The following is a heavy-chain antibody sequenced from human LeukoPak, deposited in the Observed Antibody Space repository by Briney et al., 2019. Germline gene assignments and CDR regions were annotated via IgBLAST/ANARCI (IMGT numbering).Heavy chain of an antibody. CDR2: IKQDGSEK. J-gene: IGHJ4*02. CDR1: GFTFSDFS. D-gene: IGHD6-13*01. Sequence: PGGSLRLSCAVSGFTFSDFSMNWVRQAPGKGLEWVANIKQDGSEKYYVDSVKGRFTVSRDNAKNSLYLQMNSLRAEDTAVYYCARVLAAAGLDYWGQGTLVTVSS. V-gene: IGHV3-7*01. CDR3: ARVLAAAGLDY.